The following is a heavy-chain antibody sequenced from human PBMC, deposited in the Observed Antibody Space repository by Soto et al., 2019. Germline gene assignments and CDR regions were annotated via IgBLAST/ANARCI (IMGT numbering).Heavy chain of an antibody. CDR1: GFTFSDYY. J-gene: IGHJ4*02. V-gene: IGHV3-11*06. CDR2: IGKSGTHT. Sequence: QVQLVESGGGLVKPGGSLRLSCAASGFTFSDYYMTWIRQAPGKGLEWVPYIGKSGTHTNYADSVKGRFTVSRDNAKNALYLQMNSLTAEDTAVYYCTNDRMDANNWYDQGRIFEYWGQGTLVTVAS. CDR3: TNDRMDANNWYDQGRIFEY. D-gene: IGHD1-20*01.